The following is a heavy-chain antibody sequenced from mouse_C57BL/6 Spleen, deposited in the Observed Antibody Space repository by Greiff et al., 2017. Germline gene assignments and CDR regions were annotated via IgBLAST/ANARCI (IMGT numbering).Heavy chain of an antibody. CDR3: ARHGYYGSSFGDY. CDR2: IDPSDSYT. J-gene: IGHJ2*01. CDR1: GYTFTSYW. Sequence: QVQLQQPGAELVMPGASVKLSCKASGYTFTSYWMHWVKQRPGQGLEWIGEIDPSDSYTNYNQKFKGKSTLTVDKSSSTVYMELSRLTSEDSAVYFCARHGYYGSSFGDYWGQGTTLTVSS. V-gene: IGHV1-69*01. D-gene: IGHD1-1*01.